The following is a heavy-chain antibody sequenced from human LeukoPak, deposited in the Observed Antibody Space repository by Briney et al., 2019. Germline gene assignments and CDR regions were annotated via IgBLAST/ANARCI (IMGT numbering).Heavy chain of an antibody. CDR2: ISAYNGNT. CDR1: GYTFSSYG. V-gene: IGHV1-18*01. D-gene: IGHD3-9*01. CDR3: ARDKPWGLRYFDWLPNYYYYYMDV. Sequence: GASVKVSCKASGYTFSSYGISWVRQAPGQGLEWMGWISAYNGNTDYAQKLQGRVTMTTDTSTSTAYMELRSLRSDDTAVYYCARDKPWGLRYFDWLPNYYYYYMDVWGKGTTVTISS. J-gene: IGHJ6*03.